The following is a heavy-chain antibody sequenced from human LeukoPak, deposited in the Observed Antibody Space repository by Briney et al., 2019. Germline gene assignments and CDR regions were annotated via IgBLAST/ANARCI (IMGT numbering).Heavy chain of an antibody. J-gene: IGHJ6*03. CDR3: ARSFSDFWSGYYPPIPYYYYYYYMDV. CDR1: GGSISSYY. CDR2: IYTSGST. V-gene: IGHV4-4*07. D-gene: IGHD3-3*01. Sequence: PSETLSLTCTVSGGSISSYYWSWIRQPAGKGLEWIGRIYTSGSTNYNPSLKSRVTMSVDTSKNQFSPELSSVTAADTAVYYCARSFSDFWSGYYPPIPYYYYYYYMDVWGKGTTVTVSS.